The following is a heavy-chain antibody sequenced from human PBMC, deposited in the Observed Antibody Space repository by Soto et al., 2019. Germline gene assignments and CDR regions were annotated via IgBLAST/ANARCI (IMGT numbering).Heavy chain of an antibody. CDR1: GGSFSGYY. CDR3: ARRKLRYFDWLGKFDY. V-gene: IGHV4-34*01. D-gene: IGHD3-9*01. J-gene: IGHJ4*02. CDR2: INHSGST. Sequence: PSETLSLTCAVYGGSFSGYYWIWIRQPPGKGLEWIGEINHSGSTNYNPSLKSRVTISVDTSKSQFSLKLSSVTAADTAVYYCARRKLRYFDWLGKFDYWGQGTLVTVSS.